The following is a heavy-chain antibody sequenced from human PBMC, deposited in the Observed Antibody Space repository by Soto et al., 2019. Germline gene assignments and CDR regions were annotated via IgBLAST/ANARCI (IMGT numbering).Heavy chain of an antibody. D-gene: IGHD2-8*01. Sequence: QPGGSLRLSCAASGFTFSSYHMDWVRQSPGKGLEWVSYISSASSAISYADSVKGRFTISRDNAKNSLFLQMNSLRAEDTAVYYCARDLMGYAMDVWGQGTTVTVSS. V-gene: IGHV3-48*03. J-gene: IGHJ6*02. CDR2: ISSASSAI. CDR1: GFTFSSYH. CDR3: ARDLMGYAMDV.